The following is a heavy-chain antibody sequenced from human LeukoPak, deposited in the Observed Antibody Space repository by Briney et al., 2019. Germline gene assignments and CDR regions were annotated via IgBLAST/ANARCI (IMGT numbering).Heavy chain of an antibody. J-gene: IGHJ4*02. CDR1: GFTFSVYA. CDR2: IVGDGGGI. CDR3: AKDRIPDGKYSNDF. Sequence: GGSLRLSCAASGFTFSVYAMNWVRQAPGKGLEWVSVIVGDGGGIHYADSVKGRFTISRDNSRDTLYLQMNSLRAEDTAVYYCAKDRIPDGKYSNDFWGQGTLVTVSS. V-gene: IGHV3-23*01. D-gene: IGHD2/OR15-2a*01.